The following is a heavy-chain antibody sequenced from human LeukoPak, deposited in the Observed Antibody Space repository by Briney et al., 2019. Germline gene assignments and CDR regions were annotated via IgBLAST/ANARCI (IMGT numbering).Heavy chain of an antibody. CDR3: AAVSGNRDY. Sequence: GGSLRLSCAASGFTFSSYGMHWVRQAPGKGLEWVAVISYDGSNKYYADSVKGRFTISRGNSKNTLYLQMNSLRAEDTAVYYRAAVSGNRDYWGQGTLVTVSS. J-gene: IGHJ4*02. V-gene: IGHV3-30*03. CDR2: ISYDGSNK. D-gene: IGHD4-23*01. CDR1: GFTFSSYG.